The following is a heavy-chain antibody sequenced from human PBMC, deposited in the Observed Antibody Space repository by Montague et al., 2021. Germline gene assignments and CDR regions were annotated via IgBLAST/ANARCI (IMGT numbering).Heavy chain of an antibody. D-gene: IGHD2-15*01. Sequence: SETLSLTCTVSGGSISSASYYWGWIRQPPGKGLEFIGDIYYNGTTYPNPSLKSRVTVSMDTSKNQFSLKLSSVTAADTAVYYCARSLYCRGGSCYSGFDPWGQGTLVTASS. CDR3: ARSLYCRGGSCYSGFDP. V-gene: IGHV4-39*01. CDR2: IYYNGTT. CDR1: GGSISSASYY. J-gene: IGHJ5*02.